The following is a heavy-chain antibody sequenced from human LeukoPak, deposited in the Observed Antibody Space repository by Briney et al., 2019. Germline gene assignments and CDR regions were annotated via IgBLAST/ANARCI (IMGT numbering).Heavy chain of an antibody. Sequence: SETLSLTCAVSGHSISSGYYWVWIRQPPGRGLEWIGSIYHSGSTYYNTSLNSRVSISLDTSKNQFSLRLSSVTAADTALYYCASAYDISGYYYYMDVWGKGATVTVSS. CDR3: ASAYDISGYYYYMDV. V-gene: IGHV4-38-2*01. D-gene: IGHD3-22*01. J-gene: IGHJ6*03. CDR1: GHSISSGYY. CDR2: IYHSGST.